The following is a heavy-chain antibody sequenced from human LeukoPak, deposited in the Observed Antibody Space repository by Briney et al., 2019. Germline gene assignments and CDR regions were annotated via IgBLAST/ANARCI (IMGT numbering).Heavy chain of an antibody. CDR3: ATQVAAAGIPPWRHIDY. D-gene: IGHD6-13*01. J-gene: IGHJ4*02. CDR1: GFRFNTYW. CDR2: IYPGDSDT. V-gene: IGHV5-51*01. Sequence: GESLKISCKGSGFRFNTYWIGWVRQMPGKGLECMGIIYPGDSDTRYSPSFQGQVTISVDKSISTAYLQWSRLKASDTAMYYCATQVAAAGIPPWRHIDYWGQGTLVTVSS.